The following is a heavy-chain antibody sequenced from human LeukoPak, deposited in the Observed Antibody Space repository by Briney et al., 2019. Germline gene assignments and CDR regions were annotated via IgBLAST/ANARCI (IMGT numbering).Heavy chain of an antibody. Sequence: GASVKVSCKASGYTFTGYWMHWVRRAPGHGPEWMGWINPLSGDTNFPQKFRGRVTMARDTSSSTVYMELSSLRSDDTAVYYCARLTGDRNWFDPWGQGTLVTVSS. CDR3: ARLTGDRNWFDP. CDR2: INPLSGDT. J-gene: IGHJ5*02. CDR1: GYTFTGYW. V-gene: IGHV1-2*02. D-gene: IGHD7-27*01.